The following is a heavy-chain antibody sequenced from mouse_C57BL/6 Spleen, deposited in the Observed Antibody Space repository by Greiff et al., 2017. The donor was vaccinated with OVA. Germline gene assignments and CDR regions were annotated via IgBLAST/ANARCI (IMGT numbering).Heavy chain of an antibody. V-gene: IGHV2-2*01. CDR3: ARNGCYYGNYVTAMDY. CDR1: GFSLTSYG. Sequence: QVQLKQSGPGLVQPSQSLSITCTVSGFSLTSYGVHWVRQSPGKGLEWLGVIWSGGSTDYNAAFISNLSISKDNSKSQVFFKMNSLQADDTAIYYCARNGCYYGNYVTAMDYWGQGTSVTVSS. J-gene: IGHJ4*01. D-gene: IGHD2-1*01. CDR2: IWSGGST.